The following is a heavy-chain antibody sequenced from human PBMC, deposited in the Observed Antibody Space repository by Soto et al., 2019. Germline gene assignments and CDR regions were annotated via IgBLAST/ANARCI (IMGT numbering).Heavy chain of an antibody. J-gene: IGHJ6*02. V-gene: IGHV1-18*01. Sequence: ASVKVSCKASGYTFTSYGISWVRQAPGQGLEWMGWISAYNGNTNYAQKHQGRVTMTTDTSTSTAYMKLRSLRSDDTAVNYCRRDQVDTAMPHLGNWAYYYYYYGMDVWGQGTTVTVSS. D-gene: IGHD5-18*01. CDR2: ISAYNGNT. CDR3: RRDQVDTAMPHLGNWAYYYYYYGMDV. CDR1: GYTFTSYG.